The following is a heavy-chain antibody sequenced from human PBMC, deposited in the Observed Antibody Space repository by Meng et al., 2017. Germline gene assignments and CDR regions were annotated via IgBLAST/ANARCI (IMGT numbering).Heavy chain of an antibody. CDR3: ARARDYYDSSGYYSWFDY. D-gene: IGHD3-22*01. CDR2: IIPIFGTA. J-gene: IGHJ4*02. CDR1: GGTFSSYA. V-gene: IGHV1-69*01. Sequence: QVQRVQSVAWVKKPGSSVKVSCNASGGTFSSYAISWVRQAPGQGLEWMGGIIPIFGTANYAQKFQGRVTITADESTSTAYMELSSLRSEDTAVYYCARARDYYDSSGYYSWFDYWGQGTLVTVSS.